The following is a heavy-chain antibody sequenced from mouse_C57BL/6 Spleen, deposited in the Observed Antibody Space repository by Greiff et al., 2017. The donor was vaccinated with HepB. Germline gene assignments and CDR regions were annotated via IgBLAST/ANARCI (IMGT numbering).Heavy chain of an antibody. CDR3: ARPFYGSYVDY. D-gene: IGHD1-1*01. V-gene: IGHV1-18*01. Sequence: VQLQQSGPELVKPGASVKIPCKASGYTFTDYNMDWVKQSHGKSLEWIGDINPNNGGTNYNQKFKGKATLTVDKSSSTAYMELRSLTSEDTAVYYCARPFYGSYVDYWGQGTTLTVSS. CDR1: GYTFTDYN. J-gene: IGHJ2*01. CDR2: INPNNGGT.